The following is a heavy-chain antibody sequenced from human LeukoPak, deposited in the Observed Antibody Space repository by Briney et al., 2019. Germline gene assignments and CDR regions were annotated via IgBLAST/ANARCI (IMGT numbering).Heavy chain of an antibody. D-gene: IGHD3-22*01. Sequence: GGSLRLSCAASGFTFSSYAMHWVRQAPGKGLEWVAVISYDGSNKYYADSVKGRFATSRDNSKNTLYLQMNSLRAEDTAVYYCARDDQYYYDSSGYYLDYWGQGTLVTVSS. CDR3: ARDDQYYYDSSGYYLDY. CDR2: ISYDGSNK. J-gene: IGHJ4*02. V-gene: IGHV3-30*09. CDR1: GFTFSSYA.